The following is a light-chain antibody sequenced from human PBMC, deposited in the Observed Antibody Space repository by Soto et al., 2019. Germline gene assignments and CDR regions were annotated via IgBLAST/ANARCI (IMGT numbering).Light chain of an antibody. V-gene: IGKV2-28*01. CDR1: QSILHSNGYNY. J-gene: IGKJ4*01. CDR3: MQALQTPLT. Sequence: MVMTQYPLSLLVTPGEPASISCRSSQSILHSNGYNYLDWYLQKPGQSQQLLIYLGSNRASGVPDRFSGSGSGTDFTLKISRVEAEDVGVYYCMQALQTPLTFGGGTKVEIK. CDR2: LGS.